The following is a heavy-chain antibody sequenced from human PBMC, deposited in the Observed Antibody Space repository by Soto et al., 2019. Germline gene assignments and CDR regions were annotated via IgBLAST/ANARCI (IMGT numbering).Heavy chain of an antibody. J-gene: IGHJ3*02. D-gene: IGHD1-1*01. V-gene: IGHV4-59*01. CDR3: ARRRYGGDAFDI. Sequence: SETLSLTCTVSGGSISSYYWSWIRQPPGKGLEWIGYIYYSGSTNYNPSLKSRVTISADTSKNQFSLKLSSVTAADTAVYYCARRRYGGDAFDIWGQGTMVTVSS. CDR1: GGSISSYY. CDR2: IYYSGST.